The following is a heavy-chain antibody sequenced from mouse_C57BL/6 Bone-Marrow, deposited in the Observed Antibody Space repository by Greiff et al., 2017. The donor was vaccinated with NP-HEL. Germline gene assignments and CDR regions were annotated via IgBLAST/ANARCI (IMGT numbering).Heavy chain of an antibody. Sequence: QVQLKESGAELVRPGASVTLSCKASGYTFTDYEMHWVKQTPVHGLEWIGAIDPETGGTAYNQKFKGKAILTADKSSSTAYMELRSLTSEDSAVYYCTRIYYDYGFAYWGQGTLVTVSA. CDR1: GYTFTDYE. CDR2: IDPETGGT. CDR3: TRIYYDYGFAY. J-gene: IGHJ3*01. V-gene: IGHV1-15*01. D-gene: IGHD2-4*01.